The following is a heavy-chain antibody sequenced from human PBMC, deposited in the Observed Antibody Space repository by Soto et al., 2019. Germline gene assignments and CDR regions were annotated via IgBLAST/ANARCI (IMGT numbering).Heavy chain of an antibody. Sequence: ESGGGVVQPGRSLRLSCAASGFTFSSYGMHWVRQAPGKGLEWVAVISYDGSNKYYADSVKGRFTISRDNSKNTLYLQMNSLRAEDTAVYYCAIGTPKPFDYWGQGTLVTVSS. V-gene: IGHV3-30*03. CDR1: GFTFSSYG. CDR2: ISYDGSNK. CDR3: AIGTPKPFDY. J-gene: IGHJ4*02.